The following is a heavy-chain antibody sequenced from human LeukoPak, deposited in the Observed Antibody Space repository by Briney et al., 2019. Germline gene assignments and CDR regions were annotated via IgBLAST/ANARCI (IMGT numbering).Heavy chain of an antibody. CDR3: ARVVAYYFDY. J-gene: IGHJ4*02. CDR2: IYSGDST. CDR1: GFTFSSFG. V-gene: IGHV3-53*01. Sequence: PGGSLRLSCAASGFTFSSFGMHWVRQAPGKGLEWVSFIYSGDSTYYADSVKGRFTVSRDNSKNTLYLQMNSLRADDTAVYYCARVVAYYFDYWGQGTLVTVSS. D-gene: IGHD2-21*01.